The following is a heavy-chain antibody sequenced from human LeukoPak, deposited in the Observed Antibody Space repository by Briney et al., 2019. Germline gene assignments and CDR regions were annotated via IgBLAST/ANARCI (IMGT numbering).Heavy chain of an antibody. Sequence: ASVKFSCKASGYTFTSYGISWVRQAPGQRLKSMGGISAYNGNTNYAQKPHVTVPMTTVTSKSPDHMELRSQRSEDPGRYYCVIDKQQLGHWFDPWGQGTLVTVSS. J-gene: IGHJ5*02. V-gene: IGHV1-18*01. CDR1: GYTFTSYG. CDR2: ISAYNGNT. D-gene: IGHD6-13*01. CDR3: VIDKQQLGHWFDP.